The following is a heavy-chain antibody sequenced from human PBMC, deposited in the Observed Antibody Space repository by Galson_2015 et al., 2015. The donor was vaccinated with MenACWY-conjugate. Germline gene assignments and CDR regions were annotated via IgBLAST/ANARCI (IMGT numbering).Heavy chain of an antibody. J-gene: IGHJ4*02. V-gene: IGHV3-48*02. Sequence: SLRLSCAASGLTFSRCGMNWVRQAPGKGLEWISYISPGSGRIYYADSAKGRFTISRDDAKSSLFLQIVSLRNEDTAVYYCAWGRNPTVNSMYLDYWGQGTLVTVSS. CDR2: ISPGSGRI. CDR3: AWGRNPTVNSMYLDY. CDR1: GLTFSRCG. D-gene: IGHD7-27*01.